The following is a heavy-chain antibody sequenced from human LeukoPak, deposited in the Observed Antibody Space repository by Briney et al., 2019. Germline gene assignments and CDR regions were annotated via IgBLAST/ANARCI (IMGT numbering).Heavy chain of an antibody. J-gene: IGHJ4*02. CDR2: IYYSGST. CDR3: AALHCSSTSCRNDH. V-gene: IGHV4-59*01. D-gene: IGHD2-2*01. CDR1: GGSISSYY. Sequence: SETLSLTCTVSGGSISSYYWSWIRQPPGKGLEWIGYIYYSGSTNYNPSLKSRVTISVDTSKNQFSLKLSSVTAADTAVYYCAALHCSSTSCRNDHWGQGTLVTVSS.